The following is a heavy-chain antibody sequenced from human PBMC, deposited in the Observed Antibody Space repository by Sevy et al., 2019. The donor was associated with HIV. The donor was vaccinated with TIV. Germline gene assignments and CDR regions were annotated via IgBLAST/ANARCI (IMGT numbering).Heavy chain of an antibody. Sequence: GGSLRLSCVASGFTFNIYAMSWVRQAPGKGLEWVSYISGNGANTNNAASVKGRFTTSRDDSKNMLFLQMDSLRAEDTAIYYCAKQPSSFEDWGQGTLVTVSS. J-gene: IGHJ4*02. V-gene: IGHV3-23*01. CDR3: AKQPSSFED. CDR2: ISGNGANT. CDR1: GFTFNIYA.